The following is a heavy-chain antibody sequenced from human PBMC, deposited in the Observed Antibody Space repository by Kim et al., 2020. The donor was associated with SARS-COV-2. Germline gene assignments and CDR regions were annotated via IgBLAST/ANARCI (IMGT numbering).Heavy chain of an antibody. J-gene: IGHJ3*02. Sequence: GGSLRLSCAASGFTFSSYAMSWVRQAPGKGLEWVSAISGSGGGTYSDSVKGRFTISRDNSKNTLYLQMNSLRAEDTAVYYCAKRVRVVATMGRGAFDIWGQGTMVTVSS. CDR1: GFTFSSYA. CDR2: ISGSGGGT. D-gene: IGHD3-22*01. V-gene: IGHV3-23*01. CDR3: AKRVRVVATMGRGAFDI.